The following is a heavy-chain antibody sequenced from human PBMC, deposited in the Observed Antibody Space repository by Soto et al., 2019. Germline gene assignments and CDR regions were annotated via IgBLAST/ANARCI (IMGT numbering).Heavy chain of an antibody. D-gene: IGHD2-15*01. CDR3: ARGGGYCSGGSCYPY. CDR1: GGPVSSGSYY. CDR2: IYYSGST. Sequence: QVQLQESGPGLVKPSETLSLTCTVSGGPVSSGSYYWSWIRQPPGKGLEWIGYIYYSGSTNYNPSLKSRVTISVDTSKNQFSLKLSSVTAADTAVYYCARGGGYCSGGSCYPYWGQGTLVTVSS. V-gene: IGHV4-61*01. J-gene: IGHJ4*02.